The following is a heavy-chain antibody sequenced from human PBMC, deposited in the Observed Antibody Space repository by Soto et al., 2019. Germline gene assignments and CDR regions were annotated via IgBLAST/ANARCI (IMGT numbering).Heavy chain of an antibody. Sequence: GGSLRLSCAASGFTFSSYGMHWVRQAPGKGLEWVAVISYDGSNKYYADSVKGRFTISRDNSKNTLYLQMNSLRAEDTAVYYCAKGLRYFDWLLEAFFDYWGQGTLVTVSS. CDR2: ISYDGSNK. D-gene: IGHD3-9*01. CDR1: GFTFSSYG. CDR3: AKGLRYFDWLLEAFFDY. J-gene: IGHJ4*02. V-gene: IGHV3-30*18.